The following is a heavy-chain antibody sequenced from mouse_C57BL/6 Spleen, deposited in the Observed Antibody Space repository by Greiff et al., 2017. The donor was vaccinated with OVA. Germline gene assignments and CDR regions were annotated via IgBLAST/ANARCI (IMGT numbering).Heavy chain of an antibody. V-gene: IGHV1-55*01. D-gene: IGHD1-1*01. Sequence: QVQLQQPGAELVKPGASVKMSCKASGYTFTSYWITWVKQRPGQGLEWIGDIYPGSGSANYNEKFKSKATLTVDTSSSTAYMQLSSLTSEDSAVYYCARPYYGSTWYFDVWGTGTTVTVSS. CDR1: GYTFTSYW. J-gene: IGHJ1*03. CDR3: ARPYYGSTWYFDV. CDR2: IYPGSGSA.